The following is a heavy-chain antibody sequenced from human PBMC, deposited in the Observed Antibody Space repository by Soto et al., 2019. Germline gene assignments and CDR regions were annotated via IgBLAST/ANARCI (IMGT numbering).Heavy chain of an antibody. CDR1: GGTFSSYA. CDR2: IIPIFGTA. D-gene: IGHD6-13*01. J-gene: IGHJ6*02. V-gene: IGHV1-69*05. CDR3: ARGAVTAAGPHSDYYYYGMDV. Sequence: SVKVSCKASGGTFSSYAISWVRQAPGQGLEWMGGIIPIFGTANYAQKFQGRVTITTDKSTSTAYMELSSLRSEDTAVYYCARGAVTAAGPHSDYYYYGMDVWGQGTTVTISS.